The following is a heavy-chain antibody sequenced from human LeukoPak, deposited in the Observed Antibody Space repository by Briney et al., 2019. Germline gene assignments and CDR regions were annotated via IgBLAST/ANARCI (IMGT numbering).Heavy chain of an antibody. CDR1: GNSFTSYT. J-gene: IGHJ3*02. D-gene: IGHD1-26*01. V-gene: IGHV1-18*01. CDR2: ISAWNGNT. Sequence: ASVKVSCKASGNSFTSYTISWVRQAPGQGLEWMGWISAWNGNTNYAQNFQGRVTMTTDTSTSTAHMELRSLRSDDTALYYCARDAELRAFDIWGQGTLVTVSS. CDR3: ARDAELRAFDI.